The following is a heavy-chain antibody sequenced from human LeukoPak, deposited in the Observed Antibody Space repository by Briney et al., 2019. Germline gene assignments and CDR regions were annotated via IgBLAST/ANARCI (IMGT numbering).Heavy chain of an antibody. CDR3: ARHTAVTGSYYFDS. CDR2: VSSDGSST. Sequence: AGSLRLACAASGFTFSSYWMHWVRQAPGKGLVWVSHVSSDGSSTPYADSVKGRFTISRDNAKNTLYLQMNSLRAEDTAVYYCARHTAVTGSYYFDSWGQGTLVTVSS. V-gene: IGHV3-74*01. CDR1: GFTFSSYW. J-gene: IGHJ4*02. D-gene: IGHD6-19*01.